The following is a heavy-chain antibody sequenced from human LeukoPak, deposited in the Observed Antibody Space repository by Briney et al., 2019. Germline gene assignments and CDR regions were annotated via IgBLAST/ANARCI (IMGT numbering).Heavy chain of an antibody. J-gene: IGHJ4*02. V-gene: IGHV1-2*06. CDR3: ARDSVLGAK. CDR1: GYTLTGYY. CDR2: INPNTGGT. D-gene: IGHD1-26*01. Sequence: ASVKVSCKASGYTLTGYYMHWVRQAPGQGLEWMGRINPNTGGTNYAQKFQGRAAMTRDTSISTAYLDLSSLTSDDTAVYYCARDSVLGAKWGQGTLVTVSS.